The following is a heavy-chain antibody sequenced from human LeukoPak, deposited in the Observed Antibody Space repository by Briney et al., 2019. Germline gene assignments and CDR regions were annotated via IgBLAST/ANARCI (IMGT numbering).Heavy chain of an antibody. CDR3: GRRSRSTWNYRRGDY. Sequence: SETLSLTCTVSGGSTSSDSYYWGWIRQPPGKGLQWIGCIYYSGSTYYKPSLKSRVTISVDTSKNQFSLKLTSVTAADTAVYYCGRRSRSTWNYRRGDYWGQGTLVTVSS. D-gene: IGHD1-7*01. CDR2: IYYSGST. CDR1: GGSTSSDSYY. V-gene: IGHV4-39*01. J-gene: IGHJ4*02.